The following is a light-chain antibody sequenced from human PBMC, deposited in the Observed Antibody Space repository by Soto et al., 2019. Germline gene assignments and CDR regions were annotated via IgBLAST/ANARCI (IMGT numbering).Light chain of an antibody. J-gene: IGKJ5*01. Sequence: DIQMTPSPSSLSASVGDTVTITCRASQSIGKHLNWYQQKPGKAPKFLIYSVSSLQSGVPSRFSGSGSGTDFTRTINSLQPEDFATYYCQQGYSSAITFGQGTRLEI. CDR2: SVS. CDR3: QQGYSSAIT. V-gene: IGKV1-39*01. CDR1: QSIGKH.